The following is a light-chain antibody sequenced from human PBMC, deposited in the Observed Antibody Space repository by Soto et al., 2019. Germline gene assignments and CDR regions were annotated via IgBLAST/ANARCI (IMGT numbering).Light chain of an antibody. CDR3: AAWDDSLSGVV. CDR1: SSNIGSNS. Sequence: QSVLTQPPSASRTPGQRVTISCSGGSSNIGSNSVYWYQQLPGTAPKLLISRDNQRPSGVPDRFSGSKSGTSASLAISGLRSEDEADYYCAAWDDSLSGVVFGGGTKLTVL. V-gene: IGLV1-47*02. CDR2: RDN. J-gene: IGLJ2*01.